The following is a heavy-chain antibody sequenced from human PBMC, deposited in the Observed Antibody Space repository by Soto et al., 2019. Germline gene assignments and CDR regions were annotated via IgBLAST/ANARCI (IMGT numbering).Heavy chain of an antibody. D-gene: IGHD6-19*01. CDR3: ARRGAVAGLHY. V-gene: IGHV3-74*01. CDR2: INSDGSST. J-gene: IGHJ4*02. Sequence: EVQLVESGGGLVQPGGSLRVSCAASGFTFSSYWMHWVRQAPGKGLVWVSRINSDGSSTSYADSVKGRFTISRDNAKNPLYLHMNSLRAEDTAICDCARRGAVAGLHYWGQGTRVTVSS. CDR1: GFTFSSYW.